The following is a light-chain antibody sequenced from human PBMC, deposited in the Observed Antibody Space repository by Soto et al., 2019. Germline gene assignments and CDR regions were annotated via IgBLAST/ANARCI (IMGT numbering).Light chain of an antibody. V-gene: IGLV2-14*01. CDR2: EVS. CDR3: ASWDESLSGVV. Sequence: QSALTQPASVSGSPGQSITISCTGTSSDVGGYDYVSWYQQYPGKAPKLLISEVSNRPSGVPDRFSGSKSGTSASLAISGLRSDDEAHYSCASWDESLSGVVFGGGTKVTVL. J-gene: IGLJ2*01. CDR1: SSDVGGYDY.